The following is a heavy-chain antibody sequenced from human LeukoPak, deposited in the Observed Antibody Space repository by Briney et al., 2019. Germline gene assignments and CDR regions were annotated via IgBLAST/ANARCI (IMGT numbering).Heavy chain of an antibody. CDR1: GFTFSSYS. CDR3: ARVWVNWFDP. Sequence: GGSLRLSCAASGFTFSSYSMNWVRQAPGKGLEWVSSISSSSSYIYYADSAKGRFTISRDNAKNSLYLQMNSLRAEDTAVYYCARVWVNWFDPWGQGTLVTVSS. D-gene: IGHD7-27*01. V-gene: IGHV3-21*01. CDR2: ISSSSSYI. J-gene: IGHJ5*02.